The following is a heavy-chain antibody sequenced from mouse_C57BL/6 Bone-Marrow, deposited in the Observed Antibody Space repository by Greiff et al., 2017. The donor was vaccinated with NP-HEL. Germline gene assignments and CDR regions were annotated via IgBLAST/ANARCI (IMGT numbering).Heavy chain of an antibody. Sequence: EVQLQQSGPELVKPGASVKISCKASGYTFTDYYMNWVKQSHGKSLEWTGDINPNNGGTSYNQKFKGKATLTVDKSSSTAYMELRSLTSEDSAVYYCARYDGGFAYWGQGTLVTVSA. D-gene: IGHD2-3*01. CDR1: GYTFTDYY. V-gene: IGHV1-26*01. CDR2: INPNNGGT. CDR3: ARYDGGFAY. J-gene: IGHJ3*01.